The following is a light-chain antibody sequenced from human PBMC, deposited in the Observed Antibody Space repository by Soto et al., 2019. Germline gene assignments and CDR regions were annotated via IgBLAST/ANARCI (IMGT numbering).Light chain of an antibody. CDR3: AAWDDSLDGPV. Sequence: QSVLTQPPSASATPGQRVTISCSGSTSNIGSNTVNWYQQLPGTAPKLLIYTNSQRPSGVPDRFAGSKSGTSASLAISGLQSEDEADYYCAAWDDSLDGPVFGGGTKVTVL. J-gene: IGLJ3*02. CDR2: TNS. V-gene: IGLV1-44*01. CDR1: TSNIGSNT.